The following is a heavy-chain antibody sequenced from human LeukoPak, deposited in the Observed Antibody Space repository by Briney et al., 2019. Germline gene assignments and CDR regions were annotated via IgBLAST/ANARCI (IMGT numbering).Heavy chain of an antibody. CDR1: DGSISSGGYY. CDR3: ARDHGGSSCFDY. Sequence: SETLSLTCTVSDGSISSGGYYWSWIRQHPGKGLEWIGYIYYSGSTYYNPSLKSRVTISVDTSKNQFSLKLSSVTAADTAVYYCARDHGGSSCFDYWGQGTLVTVSS. CDR2: IYYSGST. V-gene: IGHV4-31*03. J-gene: IGHJ4*02. D-gene: IGHD6-13*01.